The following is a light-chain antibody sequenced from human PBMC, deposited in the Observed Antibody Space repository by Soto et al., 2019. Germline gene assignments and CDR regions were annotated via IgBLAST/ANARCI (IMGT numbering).Light chain of an antibody. CDR1: QSLSSN. CDR2: GAS. J-gene: IGKJ2*01. Sequence: EIVLTQSPATLSVSPGERATLSCRASQSLSSNLAWYQQKPGQAPRLLIYGASTRATGTPARFSGSGSGTQFTLTISSPQPEDFAVYYCQQYNDWPPYTFGLGTKLEIK. CDR3: QQYNDWPPYT. V-gene: IGKV3-15*01.